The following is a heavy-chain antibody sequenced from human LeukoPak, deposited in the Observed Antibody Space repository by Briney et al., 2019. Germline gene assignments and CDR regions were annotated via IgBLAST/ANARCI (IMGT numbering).Heavy chain of an antibody. Sequence: GGSLRLSCAASGFTFSSYAMSWVRQAPGKGLEWVSAISGSGGSTYYADSVKGRFTISRDNSKNTLYLQMNSLRAEDTAVYYCAKDSEFYGSGSYYGLDYWGQGTLVTVSS. CDR3: AKDSEFYGSGSYYGLDY. J-gene: IGHJ4*02. CDR2: ISGSGGST. V-gene: IGHV3-23*01. CDR1: GFTFSSYA. D-gene: IGHD3-10*01.